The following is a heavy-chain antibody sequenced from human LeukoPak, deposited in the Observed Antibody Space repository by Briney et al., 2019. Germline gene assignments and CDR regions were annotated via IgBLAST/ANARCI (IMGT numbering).Heavy chain of an antibody. J-gene: IGHJ4*02. Sequence: SETLSLTCAVYGGSFSGYYWSWIRQPPGKGLEWIGEINHSGSTNYNPSLKSRVTISVDTSKNQFSLKLSSVTAADTAVYYCARGVGHYDFWGGYHPYYFGYWGQGTLVTVSS. CDR2: INHSGST. CDR3: ARGVGHYDFWGGYHPYYFGY. V-gene: IGHV4-34*01. D-gene: IGHD3-3*01. CDR1: GGSFSGYY.